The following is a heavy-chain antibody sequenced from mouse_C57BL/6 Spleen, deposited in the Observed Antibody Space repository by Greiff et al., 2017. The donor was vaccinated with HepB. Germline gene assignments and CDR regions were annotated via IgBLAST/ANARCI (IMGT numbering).Heavy chain of an antibody. Sequence: EVKLVESGGGLVQPKGSLKLSCAASGFSFNTYAMNWVRQAPGKGLEWVARIRSKSNNYATYYADSVKDRFTISRDDSESMLYLQMNNLKTEDTAMYYCVRHGDSNPFDYWGQGTTLTVSS. J-gene: IGHJ2*01. V-gene: IGHV10-1*01. CDR2: IRSKSNNYAT. CDR1: GFSFNTYA. CDR3: VRHGDSNPFDY. D-gene: IGHD2-5*01.